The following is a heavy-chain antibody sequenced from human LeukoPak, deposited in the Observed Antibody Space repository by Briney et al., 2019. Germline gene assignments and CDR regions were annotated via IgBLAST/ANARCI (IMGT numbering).Heavy chain of an antibody. J-gene: IGHJ5*02. V-gene: IGHV4-59*07. Sequence: SDPLSLPCTVSGGSIRSYFRSWLRQPPGKGLEWVGYMYYSGSTHSNPSLKSRVTISIDTSKNQFFLQLLSVTAADTAVYYCARGSIWFDLWGQGTLVTVSS. CDR2: MYYSGST. D-gene: IGHD1-26*01. CDR3: ARGSIWFDL. CDR1: GGSIRSYF.